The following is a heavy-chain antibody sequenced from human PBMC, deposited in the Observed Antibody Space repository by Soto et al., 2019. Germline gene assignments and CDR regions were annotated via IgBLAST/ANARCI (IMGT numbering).Heavy chain of an antibody. CDR3: ARDFAYFDS. D-gene: IGHD3-3*01. J-gene: IGHJ4*02. CDR1: GGSFSGYY. V-gene: IGHV4-34*11. CDR2: VYHTGRT. Sequence: SDTRSLTCAFYGGSFSGYYWSWIRQPPGKGLEWIVYVYHTGRTSYNPSLKSRVSISMDTSKNQFSLNLDSVTAADTAVYFCARDFAYFDSWGQGTLVNVSS.